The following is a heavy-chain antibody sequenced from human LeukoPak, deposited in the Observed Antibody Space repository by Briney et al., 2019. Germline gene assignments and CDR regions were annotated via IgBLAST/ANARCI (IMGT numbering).Heavy chain of an antibody. CDR2: IYHSGST. J-gene: IGHJ5*02. D-gene: IGHD6-13*01. CDR1: GYSISSGYY. V-gene: IGHV4-38-2*02. Sequence: SETLSLTCTVSGYSISSGYYWGWIRQPPGKGLEWIGGIYHSGSTYYNPSLKSRVTISVDTSKNQFSLKLSSVTAADTAVYYCARAWRKQQQLVRFPHHHWFDPWGQGTLVTVSS. CDR3: ARAWRKQQQLVRFPHHHWFDP.